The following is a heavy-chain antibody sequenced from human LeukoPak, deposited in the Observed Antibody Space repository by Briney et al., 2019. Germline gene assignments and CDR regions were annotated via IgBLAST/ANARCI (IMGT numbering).Heavy chain of an antibody. Sequence: ASVKVSCKASGYTFTSYGISWVRQAPGQGLEWMGWINPNSGGTNYAQKFQGRVTMTRDTSISTAYMELGRLRSDDTAVYYCARGHRGPYYFDYWGQGTLVTVSS. CDR3: ARGHRGPYYFDY. J-gene: IGHJ4*02. D-gene: IGHD3-10*01. V-gene: IGHV1-2*02. CDR1: GYTFTSYG. CDR2: INPNSGGT.